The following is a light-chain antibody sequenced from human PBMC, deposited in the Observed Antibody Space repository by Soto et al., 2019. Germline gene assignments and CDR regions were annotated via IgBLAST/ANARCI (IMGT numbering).Light chain of an antibody. CDR3: SSYAGSNNFV. V-gene: IGLV2-8*01. Sequence: QSALTQPPSASGSPGQSVTISCTGTSSDVGGYNYVSWYQQHPGKAPKLMIYEVNKRPSGVPDRFSGSKSANTASLTVSGLQAEDEAYYYCSSYAGSNNFVFGGGTKLTVL. CDR1: SSDVGGYNY. J-gene: IGLJ3*02. CDR2: EVN.